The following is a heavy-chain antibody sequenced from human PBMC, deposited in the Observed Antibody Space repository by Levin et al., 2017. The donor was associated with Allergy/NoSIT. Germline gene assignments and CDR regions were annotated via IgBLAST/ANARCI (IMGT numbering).Heavy chain of an antibody. CDR2: IYYSGST. J-gene: IGHJ5*02. V-gene: IGHV4-31*03. CDR3: ARGGYCSSTSCYTRWFDP. CDR1: GGSISSGGYY. Sequence: SETLSLTCTVSGGSISSGGYYWSWIRQHPGTGLEWIGYIYYSGSTYYNPSLKSRVTISVDTSKNQFSLKLSSVTAADTAVYYCARGGYCSSTSCYTRWFDPWGQGTLVTVSS. D-gene: IGHD2-2*02.